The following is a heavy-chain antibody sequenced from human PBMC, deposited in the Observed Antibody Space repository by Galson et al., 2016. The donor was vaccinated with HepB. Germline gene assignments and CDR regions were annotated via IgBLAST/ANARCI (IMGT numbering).Heavy chain of an antibody. Sequence: SLRLSCAASRFTFSGYAMNWVRQAPGKGLEWVAVISYDGSNKNYADSVKGRFTISRDNSKNTLYLQMNSLRTEDSAVYFCAMLRSGSYAFDIWGQGTMVTVSS. CDR1: RFTFSGYA. D-gene: IGHD3-22*01. J-gene: IGHJ3*02. CDR2: ISYDGSNK. V-gene: IGHV3-30*03. CDR3: AMLRSGSYAFDI.